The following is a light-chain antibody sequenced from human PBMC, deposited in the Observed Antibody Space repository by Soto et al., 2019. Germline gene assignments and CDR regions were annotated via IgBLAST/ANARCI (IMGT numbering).Light chain of an antibody. CDR2: AAS. CDR1: QDINKY. Sequence: IHLNQSPSFLSASVGDIVTITCRASQDINKYLAWYQQKPGKAPKLLIFAASSLQSGVPSRFSGSRSGPDFTLTISSLQSDDFAVYHCQQYNNWPPTFGHGTRLEIK. V-gene: IGKV1-9*01. CDR3: QQYNNWPPT. J-gene: IGKJ5*01.